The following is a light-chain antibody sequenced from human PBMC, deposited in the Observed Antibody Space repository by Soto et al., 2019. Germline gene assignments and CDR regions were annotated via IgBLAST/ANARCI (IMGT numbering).Light chain of an antibody. J-gene: IGKJ1*01. CDR2: AAS. CDR1: QSVSTR. V-gene: IGKV1-39*01. Sequence: DIQMTQSPSSLSASVGDRVTIICRASQSVSTRLAWYQQKPGKAPELLIYAASSLQSGVPSRFSGSGSGTDFTLTIRSLQPEDFATYFCQQSYSTPPWTFGQGTKVDIK. CDR3: QQSYSTPPWT.